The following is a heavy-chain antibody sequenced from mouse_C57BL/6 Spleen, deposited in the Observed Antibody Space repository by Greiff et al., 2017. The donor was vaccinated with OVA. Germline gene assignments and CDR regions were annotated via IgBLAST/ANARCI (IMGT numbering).Heavy chain of an antibody. J-gene: IGHJ1*03. Sequence: VQLQQPGAELVMPGASVKLSCKASGYTFTSYWMHWVKQRPGQGLEWIGEIDPSDSYTNYNQKFKGKSTLTVDKSSSTAYMQLSSLTSEDSAVYDCASTTVVATRYFDVWGTGTTVTVSS. CDR3: ASTTVVATRYFDV. CDR1: GYTFTSYW. V-gene: IGHV1-69*01. CDR2: IDPSDSYT. D-gene: IGHD1-1*01.